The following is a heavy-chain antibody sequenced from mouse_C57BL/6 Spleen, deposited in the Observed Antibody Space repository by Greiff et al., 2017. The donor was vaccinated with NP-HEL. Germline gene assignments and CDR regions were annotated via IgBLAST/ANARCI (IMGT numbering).Heavy chain of an antibody. CDR3: ARDLSGAMDY. D-gene: IGHD2-3*01. CDR2: ISDGGSYT. CDR1: GFTFSSYA. Sequence: EVKLVESGGGLVKPGGSLKLSCAASGFTFSSYAMSWVRQTPEKRLEWVATISDGGSYTYYPDNVKGRFTISRDNAKNNLYLQMSHLKSEDTAMYYCARDLSGAMDYWGQGTSVTVSS. J-gene: IGHJ4*01. V-gene: IGHV5-4*01.